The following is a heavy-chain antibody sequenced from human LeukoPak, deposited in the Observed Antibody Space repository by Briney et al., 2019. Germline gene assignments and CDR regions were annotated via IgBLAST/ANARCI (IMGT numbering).Heavy chain of an antibody. D-gene: IGHD2-15*01. CDR2: ITSGGST. J-gene: IGHJ4*02. Sequence: GGSLRLSCAASGLTVSANYVSWVRQAPGKGLEWVSVITSGGSTYYADSVKDRFTISRDIYKNTLSLQMNSLRAEDTAVYFCARDPEGCSGGSCNSLSFVWGQGTLVTVSS. V-gene: IGHV3-66*01. CDR3: ARDPEGCSGGSCNSLSFV. CDR1: GLTVSANY.